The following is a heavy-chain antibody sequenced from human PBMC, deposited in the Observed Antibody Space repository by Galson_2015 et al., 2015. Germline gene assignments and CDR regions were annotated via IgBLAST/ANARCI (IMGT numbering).Heavy chain of an antibody. CDR1: GFTFSSYG. Sequence: SLRLSCAASGFTFSSYGMHWVRQAPGKGLEWVAVIWYDGSNKYYADSVKGRFTISRDNSKNTLYLQMNSLRAEDTAVYYCARNGEINWLLSGCFDYWGQGTLVTVSS. D-gene: IGHD3-9*01. V-gene: IGHV3-33*01. CDR2: IWYDGSNK. J-gene: IGHJ4*02. CDR3: ARNGEINWLLSGCFDY.